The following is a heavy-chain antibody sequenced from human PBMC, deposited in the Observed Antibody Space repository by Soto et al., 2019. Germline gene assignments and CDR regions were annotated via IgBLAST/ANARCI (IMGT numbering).Heavy chain of an antibody. CDR1: GFTFSTYW. CDR2: IKQDGSEK. V-gene: IGHV3-7*03. J-gene: IGHJ4*02. CDR3: TRQTDAVQWLVVPTDYNFDY. D-gene: IGHD6-19*01. Sequence: GGSLRLSCAASGFTFSTYWMSWVRQAPGKGLEWVANIKQDGSEKYYVDSVKGRFTISRDDSMNTAYLQMNSLKTEDTAVYFCTRQTDAVQWLVVPTDYNFDYWGQGTLVTVSS.